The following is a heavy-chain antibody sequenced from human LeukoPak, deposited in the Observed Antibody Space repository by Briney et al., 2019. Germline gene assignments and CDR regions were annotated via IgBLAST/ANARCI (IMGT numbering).Heavy chain of an antibody. CDR3: ARDQRYYYDSSGYSHAFDI. J-gene: IGHJ3*02. CDR2: ISWDGSNK. Sequence: PGGSLRLSCATSGFTFTSYGMYWIRQAPGKGLEWVAVISWDGSNKYYADSVKGRFTISRDDSKNTLYLQMNSLRAEDTAVYYCARDQRYYYDSSGYSHAFDIWGQGTMVTVSS. CDR1: GFTFTSYG. V-gene: IGHV3-30*03. D-gene: IGHD3-22*01.